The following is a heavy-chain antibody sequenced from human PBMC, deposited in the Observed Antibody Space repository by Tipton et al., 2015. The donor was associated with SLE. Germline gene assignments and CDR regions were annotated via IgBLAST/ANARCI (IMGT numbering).Heavy chain of an antibody. J-gene: IGHJ3*02. V-gene: IGHV3-30-3*01. D-gene: IGHD6-6*01. CDR3: ARTSSGAARSFDI. CDR1: GFTFSSYA. CDR2: ISYDGSNK. Sequence: SLRLSCAASGFTFSSYAMHWVRQAPGKGLEWVAVISYDGSNKYYADSVKGRFTISRDNSKNTLYLQMNSLRAEDTAVYYCARTSSGAARSFDIWGQGTMVTASS.